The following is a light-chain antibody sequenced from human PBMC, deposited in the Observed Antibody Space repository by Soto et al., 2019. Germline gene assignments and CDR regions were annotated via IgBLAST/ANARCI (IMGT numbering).Light chain of an antibody. CDR1: SSDVGGYNY. CDR2: EVS. J-gene: IGLJ2*01. CDR3: SSYTSNSIVV. Sequence: QSALTQPVSVSGSPGQSITISCTGTSSDVGGYNYVSWYQQHPGKAPKLMIYEVSNRPSGVSNRFSGSKSGNTASLTISGLQAEDEADYYCSSYTSNSIVVFGGGTKLTVL. V-gene: IGLV2-14*01.